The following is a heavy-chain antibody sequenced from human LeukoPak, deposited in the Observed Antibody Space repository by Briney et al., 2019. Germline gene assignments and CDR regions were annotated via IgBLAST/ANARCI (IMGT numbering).Heavy chain of an antibody. Sequence: PGGSLRLSCAASGFTFSSYAMSWVRQAPGKGLEWVSAISGSGGSTYYADSVKGRFTISRDNSKNTLYLQMNSLRAEDTAVYYCAKCGLVAYYYFWSGFDPWGQGTLVTVSS. CDR3: AKCGLVAYYYFWSGFDP. V-gene: IGHV3-23*01. J-gene: IGHJ5*02. CDR2: ISGSGGST. CDR1: GFTFSSYA. D-gene: IGHD3-3*01.